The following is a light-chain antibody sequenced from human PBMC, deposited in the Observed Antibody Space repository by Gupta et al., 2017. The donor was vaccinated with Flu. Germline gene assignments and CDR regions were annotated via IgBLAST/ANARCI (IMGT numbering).Light chain of an antibody. CDR1: SSNLGINY. CDR2: AND. CDR3: GTWDNSLSAVV. V-gene: IGLV1-51*01. J-gene: IGLJ2*01. Sequence: QSVLTQPPSVSAAPGQNVTISCAGSSSNLGINYVSWYQQVPGTAPQLLIYANDNRPSGIPDRFSGSKAGTSATPGITGLQTGDEADYYCGTWDNSLSAVVFCGGTKLAVL.